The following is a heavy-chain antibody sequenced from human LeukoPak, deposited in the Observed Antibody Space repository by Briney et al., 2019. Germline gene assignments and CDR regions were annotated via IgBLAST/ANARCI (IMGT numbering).Heavy chain of an antibody. D-gene: IGHD5-18*01. Sequence: GGSLRLSCAASGFTFSSYWMSWVRQAPGKGLELVANIQQDGSDKYYVDSVKGRFTISRDNAKKSLYLQMNSLRAEDTAIYYCARGRGYSYGHFEYWGQGTLVTVSS. V-gene: IGHV3-7*04. CDR1: GFTFSSYW. CDR3: ARGRGYSYGHFEY. J-gene: IGHJ4*02. CDR2: IQQDGSDK.